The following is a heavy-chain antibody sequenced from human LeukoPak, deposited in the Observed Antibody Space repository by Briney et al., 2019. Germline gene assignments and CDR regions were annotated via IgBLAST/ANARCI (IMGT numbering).Heavy chain of an antibody. CDR2: ISDSGGST. CDR1: GFTFSNYD. V-gene: IGHV3-23*01. CDR3: AKDLSRAVAADWFDP. J-gene: IGHJ5*02. D-gene: IGHD6-19*01. Sequence: GGSLRLSCAASGFTFSNYDMSWVRQAPGKGLEWVSSISDSGGSTYYADSVKGRFTISRDNSKNILYLQMTNLRAADTAVYYCAKDLSRAVAADWFDPWDQGSLVTVSS.